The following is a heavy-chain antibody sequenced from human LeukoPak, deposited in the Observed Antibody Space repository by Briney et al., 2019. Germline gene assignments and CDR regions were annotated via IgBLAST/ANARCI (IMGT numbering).Heavy chain of an antibody. D-gene: IGHD2-15*01. V-gene: IGHV3-23*01. CDR3: VKEARDFSGGSCYAVLDY. CDR2: VSGSGGTT. J-gene: IGHJ4*02. Sequence: GGSLRLSCAASGFTFSSYTMSCVRQAPGKGLQWVSAVSGSGGTTYYTNSVKGRFTISRDNSKNTVYLQMDSLRVEDTAVYYCVKEARDFSGGSCYAVLDYWGQGTLVTVSS. CDR1: GFTFSSYT.